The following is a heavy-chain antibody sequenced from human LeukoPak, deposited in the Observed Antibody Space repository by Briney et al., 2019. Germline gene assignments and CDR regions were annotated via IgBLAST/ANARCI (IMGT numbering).Heavy chain of an antibody. J-gene: IGHJ4*02. CDR2: IHPGDSDT. CDR3: ARAQRGPYYYGSGSYYPFDY. V-gene: IGHV5-51*01. D-gene: IGHD3-10*01. Sequence: GESLKISCKGSGYSFTSYWIGWVRQMPGKGLEWMGIIHPGDSDTRYSPSFQGQVTISADKSISTAYLQWSSLKASDTAMYYCARAQRGPYYYGSGSYYPFDYWGQGTLVTVSS. CDR1: GYSFTSYW.